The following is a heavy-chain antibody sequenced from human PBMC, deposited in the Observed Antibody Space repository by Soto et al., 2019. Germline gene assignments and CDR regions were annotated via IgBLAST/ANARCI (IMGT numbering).Heavy chain of an antibody. Sequence: QITLKESGPTLVKPTQTLTLTCTFSGFSLTTSGEAVGWIRQPPGKALEWLALIYLYDDKRSTPSLNSRLTITKDTSKNQVVLTMTNMDPVDTATYYCAHIPGSGQLLYSYYYYMDVWGKGTTVTVSS. D-gene: IGHD3-10*01. CDR2: IYLYDDK. V-gene: IGHV2-5*01. CDR3: AHIPGSGQLLYSYYYYMDV. J-gene: IGHJ6*03. CDR1: GFSLTTSGEA.